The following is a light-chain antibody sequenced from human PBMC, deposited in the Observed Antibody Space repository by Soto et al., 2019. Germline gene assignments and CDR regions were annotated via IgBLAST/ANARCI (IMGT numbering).Light chain of an antibody. V-gene: IGKV2D-29*02. J-gene: IGKJ5*01. CDR2: EVS. CDR1: QSLLHITGETF. Sequence: VMTKTPLSLSVAPGQPASISCKSSQSLLHITGETFLFWYLQKPGQSPQLLIYEVSTRVSGVPDRFSGSGSGTDFTLEISRVETDDVGIYYCMQSTQLPPTFGQGIRLEI. CDR3: MQSTQLPPT.